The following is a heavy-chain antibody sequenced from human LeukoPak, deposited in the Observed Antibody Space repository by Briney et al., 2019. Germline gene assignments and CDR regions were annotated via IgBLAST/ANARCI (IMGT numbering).Heavy chain of an antibody. CDR2: IYYSGST. CDR1: GGSISSSSYY. J-gene: IGHJ4*02. CDR3: ARTYSSGWYYDY. V-gene: IGHV4-39*07. D-gene: IGHD6-19*01. Sequence: SETPSLTRTVSGGSISSSSYYWGWIRQPPGKGLEWIGSIYYSGSTYYNPSLKSRVTISVDTSKNQFSLKLSSVTAADTAVYYCARTYSSGWYYDYWGQGTLVTVSS.